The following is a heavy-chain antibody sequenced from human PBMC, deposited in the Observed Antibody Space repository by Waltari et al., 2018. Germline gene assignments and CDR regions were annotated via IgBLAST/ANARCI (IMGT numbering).Heavy chain of an antibody. D-gene: IGHD5-12*01. CDR1: GGSISXXGYY. J-gene: IGHJ5*02. CDR3: ARALRRXGXNYRWGFXX. CDR2: XXYXGXT. V-gene: IGHV4-30-4*08. Sequence: LQESGPGLVKPSQTLSLTCTVXGGSISXXGYYWSWIRQPPGKGLEWIGXXXYXGXTXXXXSLKXXXXIXVDTSKXXFSLKLXXVTAADTAXXYCARALRRXGXNYRWGFXXWGQGTXVTVSS.